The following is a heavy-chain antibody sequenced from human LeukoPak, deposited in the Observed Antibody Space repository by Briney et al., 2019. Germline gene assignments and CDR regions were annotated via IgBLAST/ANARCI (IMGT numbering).Heavy chain of an antibody. CDR3: ARVLGWTYYDYVWGSYGTGHYYYMDV. Sequence: GGSLRLSCAASGFTFSSYSMNWVRQAPGKGLEWVSYISSSGSTIYYADSVKGRFTISRDNAKNSLYLQMNSLRAEDTAVYYCARVLGWTYYDYVWGSYGTGHYYYMDVWGKGTTVTISS. D-gene: IGHD3-16*01. CDR2: ISSSGSTI. J-gene: IGHJ6*03. CDR1: GFTFSSYS. V-gene: IGHV3-48*04.